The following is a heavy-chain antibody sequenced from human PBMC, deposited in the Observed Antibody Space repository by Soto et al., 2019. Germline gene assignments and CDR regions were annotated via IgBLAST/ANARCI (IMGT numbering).Heavy chain of an antibody. V-gene: IGHV7-4-1*01. CDR3: ARGAENTNTKSITIFGVVSSYYYMDV. D-gene: IGHD3-3*01. J-gene: IGHJ6*03. Sequence: ASVKVSCKASGYTFTSYAMNWVRQAPGQGLEWMGWISTNTGNPTYAQGFTGRFVFSLDTSVSTAYLQICSLKAEDTAVYYCARGAENTNTKSITIFGVVSSYYYMDVWGKGTTVTVSS. CDR1: GYTFTSYA. CDR2: ISTNTGNP.